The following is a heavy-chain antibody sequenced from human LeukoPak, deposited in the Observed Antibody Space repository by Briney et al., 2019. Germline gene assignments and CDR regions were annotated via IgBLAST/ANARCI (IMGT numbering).Heavy chain of an antibody. CDR3: ARGGAGYNFGAFDI. D-gene: IGHD5-24*01. Sequence: GGSLRLSCAASGFTFSSYAMSWVRQAPGKGLEWVSAIVGSGNSTYYADSVKGRFTISRDNSKNTLYLQMNSLRPEDMAVYYCARGGAGYNFGAFDIWGQGTMVTVSS. CDR2: IVGSGNST. CDR1: GFTFSSYA. V-gene: IGHV3-23*01. J-gene: IGHJ3*02.